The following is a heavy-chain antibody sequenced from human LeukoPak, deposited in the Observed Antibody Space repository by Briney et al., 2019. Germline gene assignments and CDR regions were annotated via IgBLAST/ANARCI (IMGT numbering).Heavy chain of an antibody. V-gene: IGHV3-74*01. D-gene: IGHD3-10*01. Sequence: PGGSLRLSCAASGFTFSSYWMHWVRQAPGKGLVWVSRINSDGSSTSYADSVKGRFTISRDNAKNTLYLQMNSLRAEDTAVYYCARDVLLWLGEGGMDVWGQGTTVTVSS. CDR3: ARDVLLWLGEGGMDV. CDR2: INSDGSST. CDR1: GFTFSSYW. J-gene: IGHJ6*02.